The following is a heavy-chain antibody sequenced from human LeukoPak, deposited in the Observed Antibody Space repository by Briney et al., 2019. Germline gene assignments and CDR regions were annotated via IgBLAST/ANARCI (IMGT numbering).Heavy chain of an antibody. V-gene: IGHV1-69*04. CDR3: ARGVIVGAPFSWFDP. J-gene: IGHJ5*02. Sequence: SVKVSCKASGGTFSSYAISWVRQAPGQGLEWMGRIIPILGIANYAQKFQGRVTITADKSTSTAYMELSSLRSEDTAVYYYARGVIVGAPFSWFDPWGQGTLVTVSS. CDR1: GGTFSSYA. D-gene: IGHD1-26*01. CDR2: IIPILGIA.